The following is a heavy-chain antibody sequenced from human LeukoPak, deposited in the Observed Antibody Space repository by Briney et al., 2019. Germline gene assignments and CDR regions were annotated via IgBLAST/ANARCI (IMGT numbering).Heavy chain of an antibody. J-gene: IGHJ4*02. V-gene: IGHV3-21*01. CDR3: VREEGPYGSNAY. Sequence: PGGSLRLSCAASGFTFSSYSMNWVRQAPGKGLEWVSSISSSSSYIYYADSVKGRFTISRDNAKNPLYLQMNSLRADDTAMYYCVREEGPYGSNAYWGQGTLVTVSS. CDR2: ISSSSSYI. CDR1: GFTFSSYS. D-gene: IGHD3-16*01.